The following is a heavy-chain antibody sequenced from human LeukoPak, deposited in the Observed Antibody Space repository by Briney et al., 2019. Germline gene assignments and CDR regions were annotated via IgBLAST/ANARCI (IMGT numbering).Heavy chain of an antibody. V-gene: IGHV3-21*01. Sequence: GGSLRLSCAASGFTFTSYSMNWVRQAPGKGLEWVSSISSSSRYIYYADSVKGRFTISRDNAKNSLYPQMNSLSAEDTAVYYCARSTEERPWFDPWGQGTLVTVSS. CDR1: GFTFTSYS. J-gene: IGHJ5*02. D-gene: IGHD2-2*01. CDR2: ISSSSRYI. CDR3: ARSTEERPWFDP.